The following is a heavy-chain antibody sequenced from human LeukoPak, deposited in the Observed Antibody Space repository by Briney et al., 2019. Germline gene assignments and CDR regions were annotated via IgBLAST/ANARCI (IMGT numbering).Heavy chain of an antibody. V-gene: IGHV3-74*01. J-gene: IGHJ4*02. CDR1: GSTFSDYW. CDR2: SHNDGNSV. D-gene: IGHD3-10*01. Sequence: GGSLRLSCAASGSTFSDYWMHWVRQVPGKEVVWVSHSHNDGNSVSYADSVKGRFTVSRDNAKNTLYLQMNRLRPEDTAVYYCVRHNYGYDYWGRGTLVTVSS. CDR3: VRHNYGYDY.